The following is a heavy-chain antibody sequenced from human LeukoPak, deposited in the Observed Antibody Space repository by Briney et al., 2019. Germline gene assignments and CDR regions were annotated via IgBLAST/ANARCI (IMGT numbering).Heavy chain of an antibody. Sequence: QPGGSLRLSCAASGFTFSSYAMSWVRQAPGKGLEWVSAISGSGGSTYYADSVKGRSTISRDNSKNTLYLQMNSLRAEDTAVYYCAKEEQDTAMVWYAFDIWGQGTMVTVSS. V-gene: IGHV3-23*01. CDR3: AKEEQDTAMVWYAFDI. J-gene: IGHJ3*02. CDR2: ISGSGGST. CDR1: GFTFSSYA. D-gene: IGHD5-18*01.